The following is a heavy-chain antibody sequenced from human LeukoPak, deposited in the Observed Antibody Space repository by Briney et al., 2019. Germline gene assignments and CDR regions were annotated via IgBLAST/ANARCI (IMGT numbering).Heavy chain of an antibody. Sequence: GGSLTLSCAASGFTVSTNYMSWVRQAPGKGLEWITVIYSGGNTHYADSVKGRFTLSRDNSKNTLYLQMNSVRAEDTAVYYCARRPTGCSGGSCSVYFDIWGLGTLVTVSS. J-gene: IGHJ4*02. CDR2: IYSGGNT. D-gene: IGHD2-15*01. V-gene: IGHV3-53*01. CDR3: ARRPTGCSGGSCSVYFDI. CDR1: GFTVSTNY.